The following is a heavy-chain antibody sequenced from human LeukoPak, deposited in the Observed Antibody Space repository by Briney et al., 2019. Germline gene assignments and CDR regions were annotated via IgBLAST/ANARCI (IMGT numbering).Heavy chain of an antibody. D-gene: IGHD3-10*01. CDR3: TVWFGELTH. J-gene: IGHJ4*02. V-gene: IGHV1-2*02. CDR1: GYTFTDYN. CDR2: ISPNSGGT. Sequence: GASVKVSCKASGYTFTDYNMHWVRQAPGQGLEWMGWISPNSGGTNYAQKFQGRVTMTRDTSITTAYMGLSRLRSDDTVMYYCTVWFGELTHWGQGTLVTVSS.